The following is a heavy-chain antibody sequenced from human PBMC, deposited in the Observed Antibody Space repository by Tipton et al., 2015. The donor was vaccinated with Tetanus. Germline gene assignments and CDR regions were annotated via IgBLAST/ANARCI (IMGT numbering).Heavy chain of an antibody. Sequence: GLVKPSETLSLTCTVSGGSISAYYWTWIRQPPGKGLEWIGYIFYSGSTNYNPSLKSRVTILVDTSKNQFSLKLSSVTAADTAVYYCARQITAADAFDTWGQGTMVTVSS. CDR2: IFYSGST. D-gene: IGHD3-16*01. CDR3: ARQITAADAFDT. V-gene: IGHV4-59*08. CDR1: GGSISAYY. J-gene: IGHJ3*02.